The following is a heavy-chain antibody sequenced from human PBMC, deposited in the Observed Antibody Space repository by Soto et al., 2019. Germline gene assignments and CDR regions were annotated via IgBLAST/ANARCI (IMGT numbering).Heavy chain of an antibody. D-gene: IGHD2-15*01. CDR2: INPNGGVT. CDR1: GDTFNDYY. Sequence: QVQLVQSGAEVKKPGASVTVSCRSSGDTFNDYYIHWVRQAPGQGLKWMGWINPNGGVTKYAQKFHAWLTMTRATSIRSVYMQLSRLRSDDTAVYYCARESGGATATLDYYYFYMDVWGTGTTVTVSS. J-gene: IGHJ6*03. CDR3: ARESGGATATLDYYYFYMDV. V-gene: IGHV1-2*04.